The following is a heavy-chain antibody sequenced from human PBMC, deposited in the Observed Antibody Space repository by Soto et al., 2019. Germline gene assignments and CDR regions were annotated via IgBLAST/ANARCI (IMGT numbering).Heavy chain of an antibody. CDR2: ISGSGGST. CDR1: GFTFSSYA. V-gene: IGHV3-23*01. J-gene: IGHJ4*02. D-gene: IGHD4-17*01. Sequence: GGSLRLSCAASGFTFSSYAMSWVRQAPGKGLEWVSAISGSGGSTYYADSVKGRFTISRDNSKNTLYLQMNSLRAEDTAVYYCARTPYGERGYYFDYWGQGTLVTVSS. CDR3: ARTPYGERGYYFDY.